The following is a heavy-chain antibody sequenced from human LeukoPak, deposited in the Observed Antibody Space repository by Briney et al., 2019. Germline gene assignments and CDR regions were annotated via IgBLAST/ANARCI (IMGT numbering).Heavy chain of an antibody. V-gene: IGHV3-21*01. CDR3: ARGGFGELY. J-gene: IGHJ4*02. CDR1: GFTFSSYS. CDR2: ISSTSTYI. D-gene: IGHD3-10*01. Sequence: GGSLRLSCAASGFTFSSYSMNWVRQAPGKGLEWVSSISSTSTYIYYADPVKGRFTISRDNAKNSLYLQVNSLRAEDTAVYYCARGGFGELYWGQGTLVTVSS.